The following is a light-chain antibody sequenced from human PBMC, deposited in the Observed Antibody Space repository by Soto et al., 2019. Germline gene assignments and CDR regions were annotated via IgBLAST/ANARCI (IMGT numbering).Light chain of an antibody. CDR3: SSYAGSNSFL. CDR2: DVS. V-gene: IGLV2-8*01. CDR1: SSDVGGYNY. J-gene: IGLJ2*01. Sequence: QSALTQPPSASGSPGQSVTISCTGTSSDVGGYNYVSWYQQHPGKAPKLMIYDVSKRPSGVPDRFSGSKSGNTASLTVSGLQAEDEADYYCSSYAGSNSFLFGGGTQLTVL.